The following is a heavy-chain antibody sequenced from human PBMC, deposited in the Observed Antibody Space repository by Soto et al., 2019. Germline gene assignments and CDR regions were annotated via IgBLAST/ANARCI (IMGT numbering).Heavy chain of an antibody. CDR3: ARDRDDYGSGNYYNRIDF. Sequence: QVQLVQSGAEVKKPGSSVKVSCKASGGIFSTYAISWLRQAPGQGLEWMGGIIPIFGTPNYAQRFQGRVTITANESTSTASMELSRLRREDTAVYYCARDRDDYGSGNYYNRIDFWGQGTLVTVSS. D-gene: IGHD3-10*01. CDR2: IIPIFGTP. V-gene: IGHV1-69*01. CDR1: GGIFSTYA. J-gene: IGHJ4*02.